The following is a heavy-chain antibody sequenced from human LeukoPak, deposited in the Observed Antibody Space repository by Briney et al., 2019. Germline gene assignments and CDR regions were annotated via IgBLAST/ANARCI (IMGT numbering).Heavy chain of an antibody. CDR3: ASSGYYGGLDY. D-gene: IGHD3-22*01. CDR1: GFTFSRYS. CDR2: ISSSGSTI. Sequence: GGSLRLSCAASGFTFSRYSMNWVRQAPGKGLEWVSYISSSGSTIYYADSVKGRFTISRDNAKNSLYLQMNSLRAEDTAVYYCASSGYYGGLDYWGQGTLVTVSS. V-gene: IGHV3-48*04. J-gene: IGHJ4*02.